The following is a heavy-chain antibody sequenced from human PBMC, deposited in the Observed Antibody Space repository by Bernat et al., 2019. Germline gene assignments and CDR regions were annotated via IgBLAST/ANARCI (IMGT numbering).Heavy chain of an antibody. CDR2: IYYSGST. CDR1: GGSISSSSYY. CDR3: ARGGLLWFGEDRPDGVPYFQH. Sequence: QLQLQESGPGLVKPSETLSLTCTVSGGSISSSSYYWGWIRQPPGKGLEWIGSIYYSGSTYYNPSLKSRVTISVDTSKNQFSLKLCSVTAADTAVYYCARGGLLWFGEDRPDGVPYFQHWGQGTLVTVSS. V-gene: IGHV4-39*01. D-gene: IGHD3-10*01. J-gene: IGHJ1*01.